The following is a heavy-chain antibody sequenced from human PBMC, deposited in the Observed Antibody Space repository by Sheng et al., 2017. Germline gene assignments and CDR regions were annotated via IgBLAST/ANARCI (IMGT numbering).Heavy chain of an antibody. Sequence: EVQLVESGGGLVQPGGSLRLSCAASGFTFTNYAMTWVRQAPGKGLEWVSGISASGGSVYYANSVKGRFTISRDNSKNTLYVQMNSLRAEDTAIYYCATRHSPDDWGQGTLVTVSS. CDR3: ATRHSPDD. V-gene: IGHV3-23*04. J-gene: IGHJ4*02. CDR1: GFTFTNYA. CDR2: ISASGGSV. D-gene: IGHD5-18*01.